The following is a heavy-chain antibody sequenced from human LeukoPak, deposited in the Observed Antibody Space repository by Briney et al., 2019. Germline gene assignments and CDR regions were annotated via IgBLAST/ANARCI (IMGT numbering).Heavy chain of an antibody. Sequence: PGGSLRLSCAASGFMFSTYWMSWGRQAPGKGLEWVANIKQDGSEKYYVDSVKGRFTISRDNAKNSLYLQMNSLRAEDTAVYYCARQSGYSGYEGYFDYWGQGTLVTVSS. J-gene: IGHJ4*02. CDR2: IKQDGSEK. CDR1: GFMFSTYW. CDR3: ARQSGYSGYEGYFDY. D-gene: IGHD5-12*01. V-gene: IGHV3-7*01.